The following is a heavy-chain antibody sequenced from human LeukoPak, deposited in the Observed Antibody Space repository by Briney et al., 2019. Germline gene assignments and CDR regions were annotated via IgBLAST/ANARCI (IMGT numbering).Heavy chain of an antibody. J-gene: IGHJ4*02. V-gene: IGHV3-30*04. CDR2: ISYDGSNK. D-gene: IGHD4-17*01. CDR1: GFTFSSYA. Sequence: GGSLRLSCAASGFTFSSYAMHWVRQAPGKGLEWVAVISYDGSNKYYADSVKGRFTISRDNSKNTLYLQMNSLRAEDTAVYYCARAVNDYGDYLGWYFDCWGQGTLVTVSS. CDR3: ARAVNDYGDYLGWYFDC.